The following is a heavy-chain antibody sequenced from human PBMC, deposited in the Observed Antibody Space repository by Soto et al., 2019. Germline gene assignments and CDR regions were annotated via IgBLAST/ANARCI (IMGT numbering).Heavy chain of an antibody. Sequence: EVQLVESGGGLVQPGRSLRLSCAASGFTFDDYAMHWVRQAPGKGLEWVSGISWNSGSIGYADSVKGRVTISRDNAKNSLYLQMNSLRAEDTALYYCAKDIMGHLGGFDYWGQGTLVTVSS. V-gene: IGHV3-9*01. D-gene: IGHD3-16*01. CDR3: AKDIMGHLGGFDY. J-gene: IGHJ4*02. CDR1: GFTFDDYA. CDR2: ISWNSGSI.